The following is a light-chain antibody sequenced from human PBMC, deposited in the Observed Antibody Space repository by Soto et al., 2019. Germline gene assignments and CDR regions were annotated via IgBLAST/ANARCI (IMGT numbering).Light chain of an antibody. CDR2: DVS. CDR3: CSYAGSYTFSYV. Sequence: QSALTQPRSVSGSPGQSITISCTGSSSDVGSYNYVSWYQQHPGQAPKFMIYDVSKRPSGVPDRFSGSKSGNTASLTISGLQAEDEADYYCCSYAGSYTFSYVFGTGTKLTVL. V-gene: IGLV2-11*01. J-gene: IGLJ1*01. CDR1: SSDVGSYNY.